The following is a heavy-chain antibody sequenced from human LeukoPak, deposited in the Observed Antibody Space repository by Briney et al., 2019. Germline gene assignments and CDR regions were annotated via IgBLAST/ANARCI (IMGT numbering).Heavy chain of an antibody. CDR1: GYTFTSYG. CDR3: ARTANYDISTGRGTKPYDY. CDR2: ISAYNGNT. D-gene: IGHD3-9*01. J-gene: IGHJ4*02. Sequence: GASVKVSCKASGYTFTSYGISWVRQAPGQGLEWMGWISAYNGNTNYAQKLQGRVTMTTDTSTSTAYMELRSLRSDDTAVYYCARTANYDISTGRGTKPYDYWGQGTLVTVSS. V-gene: IGHV1-18*01.